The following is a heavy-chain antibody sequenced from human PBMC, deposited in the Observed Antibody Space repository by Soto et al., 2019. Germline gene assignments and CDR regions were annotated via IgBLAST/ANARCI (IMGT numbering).Heavy chain of an antibody. D-gene: IGHD3-16*02. V-gene: IGHV4-59*01. Sequence: SETLSLTCTVSGGSISSYYWSWIRQPPGKGLEWIGSIYNSGSTNYNPSLKSRVTISIDTSKNQFPLKLTSVTAADTAVYYCARHRTFGYTLDSWGQGNLVTVSS. CDR3: ARHRTFGYTLDS. CDR1: GGSISSYY. CDR2: IYNSGST. J-gene: IGHJ4*02.